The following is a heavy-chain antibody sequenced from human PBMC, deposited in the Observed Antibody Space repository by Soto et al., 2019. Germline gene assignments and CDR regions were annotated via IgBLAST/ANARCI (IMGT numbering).Heavy chain of an antibody. CDR2: IIPIFGTA. CDR3: ARGLITMVRGVISSGWFDP. CDR1: GGTFSSYA. J-gene: IGHJ5*02. D-gene: IGHD3-10*01. V-gene: IGHV1-69*01. Sequence: QVPLVQSGAEVKKPGSSVKVSCKASGGTFSSYAISWVRQAPGQGLEWMGGIIPIFGTANYAQKFQGRVTITADESTSTAYMELSSLRSEDTAVYYCARGLITMVRGVISSGWFDPWGQGTLVTVSS.